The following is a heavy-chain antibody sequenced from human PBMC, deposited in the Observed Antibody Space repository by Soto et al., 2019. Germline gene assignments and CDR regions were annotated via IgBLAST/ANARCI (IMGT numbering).Heavy chain of an antibody. Sequence: QVQLVESGGGVVQPGRSLRLSCAASGFTFSSYAMHWVRQAPGKGLEWVAVISYDGSNKYYADSVKGRFTISRDNSKNTLYLQMNSLRAEDTAVYYCASKPGGDRSGYYPFYWGQGTLVTVSS. V-gene: IGHV3-30-3*01. D-gene: IGHD3-22*01. CDR3: ASKPGGDRSGYYPFY. CDR2: ISYDGSNK. CDR1: GFTFSSYA. J-gene: IGHJ4*02.